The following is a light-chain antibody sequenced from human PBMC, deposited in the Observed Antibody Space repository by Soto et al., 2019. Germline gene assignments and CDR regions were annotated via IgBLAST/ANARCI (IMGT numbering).Light chain of an antibody. V-gene: IGKV3-20*01. CDR2: GAS. Sequence: EIVLTQSPGTLSLSPGERATLSCRASQSISSSYLAWYQQKPGQAPRLLIYGASSRTNGIPDRFSGSGYVTDFTLTISSLEPDDFAVYYCQQYGNSLWTFGQGTKVEIK. J-gene: IGKJ1*01. CDR3: QQYGNSLWT. CDR1: QSISSSY.